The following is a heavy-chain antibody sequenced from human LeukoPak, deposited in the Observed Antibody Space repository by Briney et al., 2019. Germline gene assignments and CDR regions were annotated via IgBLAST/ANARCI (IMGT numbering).Heavy chain of an antibody. J-gene: IGHJ4*02. Sequence: SETLSLTCAGYGGSFSGYYWSWIRQPPGKGLEWIGEINHSGSTNYNPSLKSRVTISVDTSKNQFSLKLSSVTAADTAVYYCARGLDMNGGCDYWGQGTLVTVSS. CDR2: INHSGST. CDR3: ARGLDMNGGCDY. D-gene: IGHD4-23*01. V-gene: IGHV4-34*01. CDR1: GGSFSGYY.